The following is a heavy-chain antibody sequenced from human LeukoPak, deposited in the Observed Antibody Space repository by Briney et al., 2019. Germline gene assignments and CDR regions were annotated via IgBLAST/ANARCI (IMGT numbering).Heavy chain of an antibody. CDR2: IYYSGST. CDR1: GSSISSSSYY. Sequence: SETLSLTCTVSGSSISSSSYYWGWIRQPPGKGLEWIERIYYSGSTYYNPSLKSRVTISVDTSKNQFSLKLSSVTAADTAVYYCARLERDYYDSSGYYYVGFDYWGQGTLVTVSS. V-gene: IGHV4-39*07. J-gene: IGHJ4*02. CDR3: ARLERDYYDSSGYYYVGFDY. D-gene: IGHD3-22*01.